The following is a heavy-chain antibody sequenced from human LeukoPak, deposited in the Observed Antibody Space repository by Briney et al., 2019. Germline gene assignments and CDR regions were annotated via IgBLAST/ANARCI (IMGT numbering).Heavy chain of an antibody. V-gene: IGHV6-1*01. CDR3: ARGSYTSTWF. CDR2: TYYRSEWNT. D-gene: IGHD6-13*01. Sequence: SQTLSLTCAISGDSVSSNSAAWSWIRQSPSRGLEWLGRTYYRSEWNTEYAVSVKSRITINPDTSKNQFSLQLNSVTPEDTAVYYCARGSYTSTWFWGQGTLVTVSS. J-gene: IGHJ4*02. CDR1: GDSVSSNSAA.